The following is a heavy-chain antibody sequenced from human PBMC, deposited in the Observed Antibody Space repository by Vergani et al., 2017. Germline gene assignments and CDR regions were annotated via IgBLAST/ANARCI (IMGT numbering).Heavy chain of an antibody. CDR2: IDHTGGR. D-gene: IGHD4-11*01. J-gene: IGHJ6*03. CDR3: SRVNTETNGHLYYYYYMDV. V-gene: IGHV4-34*01. CDR1: GGSFTSYH. Sequence: QVQLQQWGGGLLKTSETLSLTCVVNGGSFTSYHWTWIRQSPGEGLEGVGDIDHTGGRGYTPSLKSRLTLSVAKSRTQFSLYLNSVTATDTAISFCSRVNTETNGHLYYYYYMDVWGQGTAVTVS.